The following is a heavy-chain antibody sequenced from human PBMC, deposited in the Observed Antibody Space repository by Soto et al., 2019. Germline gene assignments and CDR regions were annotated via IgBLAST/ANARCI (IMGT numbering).Heavy chain of an antibody. CDR3: ARVDSSGYLGY. J-gene: IGHJ4*02. CDR2: IIPIFGTA. V-gene: IGHV1-69*13. Sequence: SVKVSCKASGYTFTSYYMHWVRQAPGQGLEWMGGIIPIFGTANYAQKFQGRVTITADESTSTAYMELSSLRSEDTAVYYCARVDSSGYLGYWGQGTLVTVSS. D-gene: IGHD3-22*01. CDR1: GYTFTSYY.